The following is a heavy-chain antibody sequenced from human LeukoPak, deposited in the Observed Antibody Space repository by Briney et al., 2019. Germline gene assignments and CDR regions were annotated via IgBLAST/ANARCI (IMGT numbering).Heavy chain of an antibody. Sequence: GGPLRLSCAASGFTFSSYGMHWVRQAPGKGLEWVAVISHDGSNKYYADSVKGRFTISRDNSKNTLYLQMNSLRAEDTAVYYCAKGGCSGGSCYINYWGQGTLVTVSS. V-gene: IGHV3-30*18. D-gene: IGHD2-15*01. CDR2: ISHDGSNK. J-gene: IGHJ4*02. CDR1: GFTFSSYG. CDR3: AKGGCSGGSCYINY.